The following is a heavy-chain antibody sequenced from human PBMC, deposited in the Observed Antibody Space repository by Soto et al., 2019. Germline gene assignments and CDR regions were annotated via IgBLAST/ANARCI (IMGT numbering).Heavy chain of an antibody. CDR1: GYTFTSYY. CDR3: ARSHYYGSGAYTPDDN. D-gene: IGHD3-10*01. V-gene: IGHV1-46*03. J-gene: IGHJ4*02. CDR2: INPSGGSA. Sequence: QVQLVQSGAEVKKPGASVKVSCKASGYTFTSYYMHWVRQAPGQGLEWMGMINPSGGSASYTQKFQGRFTMTRDTSTNTIYMELSSLRSEDTAVYYCARSHYYGSGAYTPDDNWGQGTLVIVSS.